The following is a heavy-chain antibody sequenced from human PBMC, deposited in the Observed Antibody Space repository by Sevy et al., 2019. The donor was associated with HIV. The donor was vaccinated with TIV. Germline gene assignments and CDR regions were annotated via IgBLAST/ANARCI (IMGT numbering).Heavy chain of an antibody. J-gene: IGHJ4*02. CDR2: IIPTFGTT. Sequence: ASVKVSCKASGDTFSSYAINWVRQAPGQGLEWMGGIIPTFGTTKYGQKFQGRVTITAVESTCTAYMELSSLRSEDSAVFYCARGGIGDYSKYFEYWGQGTLVTVSS. CDR3: ARGGIGDYSKYFEY. V-gene: IGHV1-69*13. D-gene: IGHD4-4*01. CDR1: GDTFSSYA.